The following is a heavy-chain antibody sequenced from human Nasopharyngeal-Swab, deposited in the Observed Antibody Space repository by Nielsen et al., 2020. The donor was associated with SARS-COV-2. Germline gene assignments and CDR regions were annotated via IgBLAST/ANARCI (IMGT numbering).Heavy chain of an antibody. D-gene: IGHD3-9*01. V-gene: IGHV4-30-4*08. J-gene: IGHJ5*02. CDR2: IYYSGDT. CDR1: GVFISRGGAY. CDR3: ARTPYDIVTDQYEGYDT. Sequence: SETLSLTCAVSGVFISRGGAYWSWLRQPPGKGLEWIGYIYYSGDTDYNPALQSRVSISADTSRNQFSLKLTSVTAADTAVYYCARTPYDIVTDQYEGYDTWGPGILVTVSS.